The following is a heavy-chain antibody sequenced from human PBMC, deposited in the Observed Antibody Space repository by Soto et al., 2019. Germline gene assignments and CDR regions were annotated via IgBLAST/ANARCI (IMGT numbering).Heavy chain of an antibody. CDR2: IYYNGTI. CDR1: GGSITSYY. V-gene: IGHV4-59*01. J-gene: IGHJ4*02. Sequence: QVQLQESGPGLVKPLETLSLTCTVPGGSITSYYWSWVRQPPGKGLEWIGYIYYNGTIIYNPSLKSRLNISLDTPKNQFSLRLSSVTAADTAVYYCATGRVYFGSEDWGQGTLVTVSS. D-gene: IGHD3-10*01. CDR3: ATGRVYFGSED.